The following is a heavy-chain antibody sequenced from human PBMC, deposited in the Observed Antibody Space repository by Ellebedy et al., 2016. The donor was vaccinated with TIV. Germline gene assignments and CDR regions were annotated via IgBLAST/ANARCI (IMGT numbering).Heavy chain of an antibody. CDR1: GFTFSRNA. Sequence: GESLKISCATSGFTFSRNAMHWVRQAPGKGLEWVAIISHDGSNKYYTDSVRGRFTISRDNSKNTLYLQMNSLRTEDTAVYYCARDGSGSYSLPFDYWGQGTLVTAPS. CDR3: ARDGSGSYSLPFDY. J-gene: IGHJ4*02. D-gene: IGHD3-10*01. CDR2: ISHDGSNK. V-gene: IGHV3-30-3*01.